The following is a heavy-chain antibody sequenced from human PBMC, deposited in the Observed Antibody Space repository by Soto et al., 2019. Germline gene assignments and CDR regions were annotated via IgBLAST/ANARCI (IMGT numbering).Heavy chain of an antibody. J-gene: IGHJ4*02. V-gene: IGHV4-59*01. CDR2: IYYSGST. Sequence: QVQLQESGPGLVKPSETLSLTCTVSGGSISSYYWSWIRQPPGKGLEWIGYIYYSGSTNYNPSLKNRVTLSVDTAKNQFSLKLSSVTAADTAVYYCARGALTTYFDYWGQGTLVTVSS. CDR3: ARGALTTYFDY. CDR1: GGSISSYY.